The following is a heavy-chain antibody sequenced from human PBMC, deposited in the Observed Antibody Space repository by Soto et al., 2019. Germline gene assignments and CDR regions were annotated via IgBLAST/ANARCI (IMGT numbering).Heavy chain of an antibody. V-gene: IGHV3-7*05. J-gene: IGHJ5*02. CDR3: AREGSGYEQS. CDR2: IKQDGSEK. Sequence: QPGGSLRLSCAACGFTFSSYWMSWVRQAPGKGLEWVANIKQDGSEKYYVDSVKGRFTISRDNAKNSLYLQMNSLRAEDTAVYYCAREGSGYEQSWGQGTLVTVSS. D-gene: IGHD5-12*01. CDR1: GFTFSSYW.